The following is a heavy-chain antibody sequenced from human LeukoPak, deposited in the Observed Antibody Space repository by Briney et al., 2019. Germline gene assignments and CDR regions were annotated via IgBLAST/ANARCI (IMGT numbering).Heavy chain of an antibody. V-gene: IGHV4-31*03. Sequence: SQTLSLTCTVSGGSISSGGYYWSWIRQHPGKGLEWIGYIYYSGSTYYNPSLKSRVTISVDTSKNQFSLKLSSVTAADTAVYYCAREARRWFGEPLSRFDYWGQGTLVTVSS. D-gene: IGHD3-10*01. J-gene: IGHJ4*02. CDR3: AREARRWFGEPLSRFDY. CDR2: IYYSGST. CDR1: GGSISSGGYY.